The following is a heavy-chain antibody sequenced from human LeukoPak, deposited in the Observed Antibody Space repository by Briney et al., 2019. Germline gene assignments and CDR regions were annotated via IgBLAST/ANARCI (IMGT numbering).Heavy chain of an antibody. CDR1: GYSISSGYY. Sequence: SETLSLTCTVSGYSISSGYYWGWIRQPPGKGLEWIGSIYHSGSTYYNPSLKSRVTISVDTSKNQFSLKLSSVTAADTAVYYCARDGDDFGTFSYYYYYYMDVWGKGTTVTVSS. D-gene: IGHD3-3*01. CDR3: ARDGDDFGTFSYYYYYYMDV. J-gene: IGHJ6*03. V-gene: IGHV4-38-2*02. CDR2: IYHSGST.